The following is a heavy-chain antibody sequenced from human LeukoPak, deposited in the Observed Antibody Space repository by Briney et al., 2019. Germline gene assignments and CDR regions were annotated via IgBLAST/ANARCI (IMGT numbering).Heavy chain of an antibody. Sequence: GGSLRLSCAASGFTFSSYAMHWVRQAPGKGLEWVAVISYDGSNKYYADSVKGRFTVSRDNSKNTLYLQMNSLRAEDTAVYYCARGGEAYYYDSSGYYGAFDIWGQGTMVTVSS. V-gene: IGHV3-30-3*01. CDR1: GFTFSSYA. CDR3: ARGGEAYYYDSSGYYGAFDI. J-gene: IGHJ3*02. D-gene: IGHD3-22*01. CDR2: ISYDGSNK.